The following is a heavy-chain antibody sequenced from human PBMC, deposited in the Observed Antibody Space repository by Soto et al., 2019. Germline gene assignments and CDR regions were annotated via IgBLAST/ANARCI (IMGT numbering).Heavy chain of an antibody. D-gene: IGHD3-3*01. CDR3: ARDDHYDFWDYGMDV. J-gene: IGHJ6*02. Sequence: ASVKVSCKASGYTFTSYDINWVRQATGQGLEWMGWMNPNSGNTGYAQKFQGRVTMTRNTSIRTAYMELSSLRSEDTAVYYCARDDHYDFWDYGMDVWGQGTTVTVSS. V-gene: IGHV1-8*01. CDR2: MNPNSGNT. CDR1: GYTFTSYD.